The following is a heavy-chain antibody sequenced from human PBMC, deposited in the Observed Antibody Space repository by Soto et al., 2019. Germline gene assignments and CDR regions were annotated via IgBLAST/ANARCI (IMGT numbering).Heavy chain of an antibody. Sequence: QLQLQESGPGLVKPSETLSLTCSVSGGSISSRTFWWAWIRQPPGKRLEWTGNMYYSGSSYSSPSLKSRVTLSVDTSKNQLSLKLNSVTAADTAVYYCARHPRDDYNYGGSGIFDYWGQGTLVTVSS. J-gene: IGHJ4*02. V-gene: IGHV4-39*01. CDR2: MYYSGSS. D-gene: IGHD4-4*01. CDR1: GGSISSRTFW. CDR3: ARHPRDDYNYGGSGIFDY.